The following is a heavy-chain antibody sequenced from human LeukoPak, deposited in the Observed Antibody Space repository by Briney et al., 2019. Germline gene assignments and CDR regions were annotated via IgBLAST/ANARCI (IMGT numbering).Heavy chain of an antibody. Sequence: GGSLRLSCAASGFTFSSYVMSWVRQAPGKGLEGVSAISGSGGSTYYADSVKGRFTISRDNSKNTLYLQMNSLRAEDTAVYYCAKDLTGPVWFGSSVDYWGQGTLVTVSS. V-gene: IGHV3-23*01. CDR1: GFTFSSYV. CDR3: AKDLTGPVWFGSSVDY. CDR2: ISGSGGST. D-gene: IGHD3-10*01. J-gene: IGHJ4*02.